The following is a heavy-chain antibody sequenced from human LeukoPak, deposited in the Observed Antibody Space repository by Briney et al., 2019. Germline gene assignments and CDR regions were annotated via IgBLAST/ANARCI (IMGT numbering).Heavy chain of an antibody. CDR3: AKAYSETTYHYDC. J-gene: IGHJ4*02. D-gene: IGHD1-26*01. V-gene: IGHV3-23*01. CDR2: ISVSGGST. CDR1: GFTFSSYA. Sequence: GGSLRLSCAASGFTFSSYALSWVRQAPGKGLEWVSTISVSGGSTYYADSVNGRFTISRDNSRNTLYLQMNTLRAEDTAVYYCAKAYSETTYHYDCRGQGTLVTVSS.